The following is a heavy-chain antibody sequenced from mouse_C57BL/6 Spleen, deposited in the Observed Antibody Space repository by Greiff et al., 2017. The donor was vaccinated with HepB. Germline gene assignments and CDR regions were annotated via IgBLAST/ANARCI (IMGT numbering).Heavy chain of an antibody. CDR1: GYTFTSYW. D-gene: IGHD2-4*01. Sequence: QVQLQQPGAELVRPGSSVKLSCKASGYTFTSYWMHWVKQRPIQGLEWIGNIDPSDSETHYNQKFKDKATLTVDKSSSTAYMQLSSLTSEDSAVYYCSRVDYGGYYAMDYWGQGTSVTVSS. CDR3: SRVDYGGYYAMDY. J-gene: IGHJ4*01. CDR2: IDPSDSET. V-gene: IGHV1-52*01.